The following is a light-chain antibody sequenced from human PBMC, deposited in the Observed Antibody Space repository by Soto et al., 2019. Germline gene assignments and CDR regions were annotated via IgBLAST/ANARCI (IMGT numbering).Light chain of an antibody. CDR1: QSVSSN. J-gene: IGKJ2*01. Sequence: EIVMTQSPSTLSVSAGERATLSWRASQSVSSNLAWYQQKPGQAPRLLIYGASNRATGIPDRFSGSGSATEFTLTISSLMSHDFAVYYCQQYSQWPLYTFGQGTKVDIK. CDR2: GAS. CDR3: QQYSQWPLYT. V-gene: IGKV3D-15*01.